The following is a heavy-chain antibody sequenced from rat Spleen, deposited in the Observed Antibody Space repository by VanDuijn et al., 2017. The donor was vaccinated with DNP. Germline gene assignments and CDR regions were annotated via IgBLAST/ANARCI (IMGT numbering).Heavy chain of an antibody. V-gene: IGHV3-1*01. CDR1: GYSITSNY. J-gene: IGHJ2*01. Sequence: EVQLQESGPGLVKPSQSLSLTCSVTGYSITSNYWDWIRKFPGNKMEWIGHINFSGSTNYNPSLKSRISITRDTSKNQFFLQLNSVTAEDTATYYCARWSRYFDYWGQGVMVTVSS. CDR2: INFSGST. CDR3: ARWSRYFDY.